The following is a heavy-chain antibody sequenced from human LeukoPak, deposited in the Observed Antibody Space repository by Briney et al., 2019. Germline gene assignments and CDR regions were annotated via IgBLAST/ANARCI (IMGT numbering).Heavy chain of an antibody. CDR3: AREDTSGYSLSFDY. Sequence: PGGSLRLSCAGSGFTFSSYGMNWVRQAPRKGLEWVSYISSSSYTIYYAGSVKGRFTISRDNAKNSLYLQTNSLRADDTAVYYCAREDTSGYSLSFDYWGQGTLVTVSS. J-gene: IGHJ4*02. CDR2: ISSSSYTI. CDR1: GFTFSSYG. D-gene: IGHD3-22*01. V-gene: IGHV3-48*03.